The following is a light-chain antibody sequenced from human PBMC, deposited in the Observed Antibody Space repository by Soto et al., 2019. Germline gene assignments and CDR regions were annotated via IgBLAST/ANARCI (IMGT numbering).Light chain of an antibody. Sequence: EIVMAQSPATLSVSPGGRATLSCRASQSISNKLAWYQQKPGQAPRLLMYDVSTRATGIPARFSGSGSGTEFTLTISSLQSEDFAVYYCQQYNNWPPYSFGPGTKLEIK. J-gene: IGKJ2*03. V-gene: IGKV3-15*01. CDR1: QSISNK. CDR2: DVS. CDR3: QQYNNWPPYS.